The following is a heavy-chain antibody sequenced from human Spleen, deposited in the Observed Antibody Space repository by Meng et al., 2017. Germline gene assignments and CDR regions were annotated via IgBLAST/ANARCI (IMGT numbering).Heavy chain of an antibody. D-gene: IGHD6-13*01. CDR1: GSTFSNAW. CDR3: TTDSGRYSSSWYETYYFNY. V-gene: IGHV3-15*01. Sequence: GESLKISCAASGSTFSNAWMSWVRQAPGKGLEWVGRIKSKTDGGTTDYAAPVKGRFTISRDDSKNTLYLQMNSLKTEDTAVYYCTTDSGRYSSSWYETYYFNYWGQGTLVTVSS. CDR2: IKSKTDGGTT. J-gene: IGHJ4*02.